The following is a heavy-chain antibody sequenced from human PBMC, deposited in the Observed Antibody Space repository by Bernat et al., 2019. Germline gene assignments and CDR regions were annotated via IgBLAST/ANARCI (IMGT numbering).Heavy chain of an antibody. V-gene: IGHV1-2*02. D-gene: IGHD3-9*01. CDR2: MNPNSGGT. Sequence: QVQLVQSGAEVKKPGASVKVSCKASGYTFTGYYMHWVRQAPGQGLEWMGWMNPNSGGTNYAQKFQGRVTMTRDTSISTAYMELSRLRSDDTAVYYCARDPELRYSIPYYYYYYGMDVWGQGTTVTVSS. J-gene: IGHJ6*02. CDR1: GYTFTGYY. CDR3: ARDPELRYSIPYYYYYYGMDV.